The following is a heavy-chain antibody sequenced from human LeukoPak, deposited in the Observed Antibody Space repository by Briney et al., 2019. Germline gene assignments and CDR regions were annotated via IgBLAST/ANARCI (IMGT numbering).Heavy chain of an antibody. J-gene: IGHJ3*02. CDR2: INHSGST. V-gene: IGHV4-34*01. Sequence: SETLSLTCAVYGGSFSGYYWSWIRQPPGKGLEWIGEINHSGSTNYNPSLKSRVTISVDTSKNQFSLKLSSVTAADTAVYYCARRKWELLRRAFDIWGQGTMVTVSS. CDR1: GGSFSGYY. D-gene: IGHD1-26*01. CDR3: ARRKWELLRRAFDI.